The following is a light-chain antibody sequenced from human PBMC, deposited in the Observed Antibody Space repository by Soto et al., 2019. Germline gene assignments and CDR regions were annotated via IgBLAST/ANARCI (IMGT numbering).Light chain of an antibody. Sequence: DIQMTQSPSSLSASVGDRVTITCRASQTPRTFLNWYQQKPGKAPKLLIYATSTLQSGVPSRFSGRDPGADFTLTINNLQPEDFATYYCQQPPYTFGPGTKVDTK. CDR2: ATS. CDR1: QTPRTF. J-gene: IGKJ3*01. V-gene: IGKV1-39*01. CDR3: QQPPYT.